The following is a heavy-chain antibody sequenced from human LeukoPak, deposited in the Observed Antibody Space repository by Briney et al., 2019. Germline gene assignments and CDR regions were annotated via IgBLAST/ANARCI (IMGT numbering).Heavy chain of an antibody. CDR2: INAGNGDP. CDR1: GYTFSNYA. V-gene: IGHV1-3*03. CDR3: ARVPLYSSGWFDY. Sequence: ASVKVSCKASGYTFSNYAIHWVRQAPGQRLEWMGWINAGNGDPKYSQDFQDRVTITRDTSASTAYMELTSLRSEDMAVYYCARVPLYSSGWFDYWGQGTLVTVSS. J-gene: IGHJ4*02. D-gene: IGHD6-19*01.